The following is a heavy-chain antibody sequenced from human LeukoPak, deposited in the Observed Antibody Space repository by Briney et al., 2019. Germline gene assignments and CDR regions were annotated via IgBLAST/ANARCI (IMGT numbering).Heavy chain of an antibody. V-gene: IGHV4-30-4*08. D-gene: IGHD2-2*01. J-gene: IGHJ6*03. CDR2: IYYSGST. Sequence: PSQTLSLTCTVSGGSINSGDYYWSWIRQPPGKGLEWIGYIYYSGSTYYNPSLKSRVTISVDTSKNQFSLKLSSVTAADTAVYYCARLVPADTYYYYYYMDVWGKGTTVTVSS. CDR1: GGSINSGDYY. CDR3: ARLVPADTYYYYYYMDV.